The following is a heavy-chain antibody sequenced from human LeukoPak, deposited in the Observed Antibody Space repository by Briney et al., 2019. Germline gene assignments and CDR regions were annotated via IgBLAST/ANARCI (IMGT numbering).Heavy chain of an antibody. Sequence: GGSLRLSCAAFGFTFRNYAVSWVRQAPGKALEWVSRVDGGGSTSYADSVKGRFSISRDISKSTLYLQMSSLRGEDTAVYYCARDDAPDGGFLDYWGQGTLVTVSS. CDR2: VDGGGST. J-gene: IGHJ4*02. D-gene: IGHD2/OR15-2a*01. V-gene: IGHV3-23*01. CDR3: ARDDAPDGGFLDY. CDR1: GFTFRNYA.